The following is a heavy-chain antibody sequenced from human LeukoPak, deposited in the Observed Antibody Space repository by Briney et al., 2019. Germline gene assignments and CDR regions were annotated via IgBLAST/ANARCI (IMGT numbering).Heavy chain of an antibody. D-gene: IGHD3-10*01. J-gene: IGHJ4*02. CDR1: GFTLSSYS. CDR3: ARDGRAYYYGSGSYYFDY. CDR2: ISSSSSYI. Sequence: GGSLRLSCAASGFTLSSYSMNWVRQAPGKGLEWVSSISSSSSYIYYADSVKGRFTISRDNAKNSLYLQMNSLRAEDTAVYYCARDGRAYYYGSGSYYFDYWGQGTLVTVSS. V-gene: IGHV3-21*01.